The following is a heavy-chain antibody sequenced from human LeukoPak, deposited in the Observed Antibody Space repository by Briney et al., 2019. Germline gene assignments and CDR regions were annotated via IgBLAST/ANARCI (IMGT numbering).Heavy chain of an antibody. CDR2: IKQDGSEK. V-gene: IGHV3-7*01. D-gene: IGHD3-3*01. CDR3: ARDQGYDFWSGYVDAFDI. J-gene: IGHJ3*02. CDR1: GFTFSSYW. Sequence: PGGSLRLSCAASGFTFSSYWMSWVRQAPGKGLEWVANIKQDGSEKYYVDSVKGRFTISRDNAKNSLYLQMNSLRAEDTAVYYCARDQGYDFWSGYVDAFDIWGQGTMVTVSS.